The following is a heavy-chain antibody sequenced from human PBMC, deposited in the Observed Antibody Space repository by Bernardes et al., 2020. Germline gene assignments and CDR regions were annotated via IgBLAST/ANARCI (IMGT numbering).Heavy chain of an antibody. Sequence: GGSLRLSCAASGFTFSSYSMNWVRQAPGKGLEWVSYISSSSSTIYYADSVKGRFTISRDNAKNSLYLQMNSLRDEDTAVYYCARDLAYYGSGSYYGLVDYWGQGTLVTVSS. CDR1: GFTFSSYS. CDR2: ISSSSSTI. D-gene: IGHD3-10*01. V-gene: IGHV3-48*02. CDR3: ARDLAYYGSGSYYGLVDY. J-gene: IGHJ4*02.